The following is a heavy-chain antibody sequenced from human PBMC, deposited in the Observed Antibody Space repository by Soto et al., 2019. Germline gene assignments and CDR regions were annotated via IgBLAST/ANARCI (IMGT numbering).Heavy chain of an antibody. CDR3: ASTYDSIVYDY. Sequence: GGSLRLSCAASRFTSGYHAMNWVRQAPGGGLEWVSSISSSSSYIYYSDSVKGRFTISRDNAKHSLYLQMNRLRAEDTAVYYCASTYDSIVYDYWGQGTRVTVSS. CDR1: RFTSGYHA. CDR2: ISSSSSYI. J-gene: IGHJ4*02. V-gene: IGHV3-21*01. D-gene: IGHD3-22*01.